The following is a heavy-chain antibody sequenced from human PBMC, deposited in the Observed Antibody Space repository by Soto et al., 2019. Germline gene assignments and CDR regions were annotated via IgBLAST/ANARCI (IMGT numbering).Heavy chain of an antibody. CDR2: ISSSSSTI. CDR3: ARERVFGVVIPYDMDV. V-gene: IGHV3-48*02. Sequence: GGSLRLSCAASGFTFISYSMNWVRQAPGKGLEWVSYISSSSSTIYYADSVKGRFTISRDNAKNSLYLQMNSLRDDDTAVYYCARERVFGVVIPYDMDVWGQGTTVTVSS. CDR1: GFTFISYS. D-gene: IGHD3-3*01. J-gene: IGHJ6*02.